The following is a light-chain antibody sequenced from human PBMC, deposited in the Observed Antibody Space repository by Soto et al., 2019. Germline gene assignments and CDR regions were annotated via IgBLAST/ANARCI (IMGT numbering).Light chain of an antibody. CDR1: QSISIY. V-gene: IGKV1-39*01. J-gene: IGKJ1*01. CDR2: AAS. CDR3: QQSYNIPRAT. Sequence: DIQMTQSPSSLSASVGDRVTITCRASQSISIYLYWYQQKPGKAPKVLIYAASSLQSGVPPRFSGSGCGTDFTLTNRIQQPEDFANYYCQQSYNIPRATFGQGTQVEIK.